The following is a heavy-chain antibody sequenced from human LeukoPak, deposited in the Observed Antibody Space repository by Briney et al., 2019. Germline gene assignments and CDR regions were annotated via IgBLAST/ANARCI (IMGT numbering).Heavy chain of an antibody. D-gene: IGHD3-10*01. J-gene: IGHJ5*02. Sequence: GGSLRLSCAASGFTFSSYEMNWVRQAPGKGLEWVSYISSSGSTIYYADSVKGRFTISRDNAKNSLFLQMNSLRAEDTAVYYCATQGIYGSGNLRNWFDPWGQGTLVTVSS. CDR3: ATQGIYGSGNLRNWFDP. V-gene: IGHV3-48*03. CDR2: ISSSGSTI. CDR1: GFTFSSYE.